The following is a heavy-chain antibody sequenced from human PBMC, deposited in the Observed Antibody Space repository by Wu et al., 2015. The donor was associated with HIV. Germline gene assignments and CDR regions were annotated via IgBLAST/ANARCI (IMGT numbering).Heavy chain of an antibody. CDR3: ARSRRYSSSRESPYYYYGMDV. CDR1: GGTFSSYA. Sequence: QVQLVQSGAEVKKPGSSVKVSCKASGGTFSSYAISWVRQAPGQGLEWMGRIIPIFGTANYAQKFQGRVTITADESTSTAYMELSSLRSEDTAVYYCARSRRYSSSRESPYYYYGMDVWGQGTTVTVSS. CDR2: IIPIFGTA. V-gene: IGHV1-69*13. J-gene: IGHJ6*02. D-gene: IGHD6-13*01.